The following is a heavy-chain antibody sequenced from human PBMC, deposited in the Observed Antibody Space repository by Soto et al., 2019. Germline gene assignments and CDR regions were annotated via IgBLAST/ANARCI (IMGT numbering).Heavy chain of an antibody. V-gene: IGHV1-69*12. D-gene: IGHD2-15*01. CDR3: AGEDCSGGSCYENWFDP. CDR2: IIPIFGTA. J-gene: IGHJ5*02. CDR1: GGTFSSYA. Sequence: QVQLVQSGAEVKKPGSSVKVSYKASGGTFSSYAISWVRQAPGQGLEWMGGIIPIFGTANYAQKFQGRVTITADESTSTAYMELSSLRSEDTAVYYCAGEDCSGGSCYENWFDPWGQGTLVTVSS.